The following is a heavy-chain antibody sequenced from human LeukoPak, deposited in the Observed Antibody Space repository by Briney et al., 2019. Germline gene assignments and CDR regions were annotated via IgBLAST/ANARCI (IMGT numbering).Heavy chain of an antibody. CDR2: IYYSGST. J-gene: IGHJ5*02. V-gene: IGHV4-39*07. D-gene: IGHD3-10*01. Sequence: SETLSLTCTVSGGSISSSSYYWGWIRQPPGKGLEWIGSIYYSGSTYYNPSLKSRVTISVDTSKNQFSLKLSSVTAADTAVYYCARLAYYCGSGTSRWFDPWGQGTLVTVSS. CDR3: ARLAYYCGSGTSRWFDP. CDR1: GGSISSSSYY.